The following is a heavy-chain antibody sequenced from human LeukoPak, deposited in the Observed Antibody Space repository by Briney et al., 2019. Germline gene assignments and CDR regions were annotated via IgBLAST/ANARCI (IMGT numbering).Heavy chain of an antibody. Sequence: GESLKISCQGSGYNFPIYWIGWVRQMPGQGLEWMGIIYPDDSNTIYGPSFQGQVTISADKSINTAYLQWSSLKASDTAMYYCSRPSNSGVDDWGQGTLVTVSS. CDR1: GYNFPIYW. CDR3: SRPSNSGVDD. CDR2: IYPDDSNT. V-gene: IGHV5-51*01. D-gene: IGHD6-19*01. J-gene: IGHJ4*02.